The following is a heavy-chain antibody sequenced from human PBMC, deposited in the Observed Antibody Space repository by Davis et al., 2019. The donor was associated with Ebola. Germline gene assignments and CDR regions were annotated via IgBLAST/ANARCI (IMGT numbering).Heavy chain of an antibody. CDR3: AKDLSNVIVVVTAIDY. CDR1: GFTFSAYG. Sequence: GGSLRLSCVGSGFTFSAYGMHWVRQAPGTGLEWVAVVSYDGTDQYYADSVKGRFTISRDNSKNTVYLQMNTLRVEDSAVYYCAKDLSNVIVVVTAIDYWGQGTQVTVSS. V-gene: IGHV3-30*18. CDR2: VSYDGTDQ. J-gene: IGHJ4*02. D-gene: IGHD2-21*02.